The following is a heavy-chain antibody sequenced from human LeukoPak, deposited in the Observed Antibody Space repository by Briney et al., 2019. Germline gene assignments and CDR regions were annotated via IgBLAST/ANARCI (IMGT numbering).Heavy chain of an antibody. J-gene: IGHJ4*02. CDR2: IYTSGST. CDR3: ARASAAAPFDY. CDR1: GGSISSGSYY. Sequence: SETLSLTCTVSGGSISSGSYYWSWIRQPAGKGLEWIGRIYTSGSTYYNPSLKSRVTISVDTSKNQFSLKLSSVTAADTAVYYCARASAAAPFDYWGQGTLVTVSS. D-gene: IGHD2-2*01. V-gene: IGHV4-61*02.